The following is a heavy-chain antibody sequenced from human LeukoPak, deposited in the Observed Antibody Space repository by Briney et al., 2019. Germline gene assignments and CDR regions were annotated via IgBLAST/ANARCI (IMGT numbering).Heavy chain of an antibody. CDR3: ARGVLTVDPSDAFDI. CDR1: GGSVSSGSYY. J-gene: IGHJ3*02. D-gene: IGHD4/OR15-4a*01. Sequence: SETLSLTCTVSGGSVSSGSYYWSWIRQPPGKGLEWIGYIYYSGSTNYNPSLKSRVTISVDTSKNQFSLKLTSVTVADTAVYYCARGVLTVDPSDAFDIWGQGTMFNVSS. CDR2: IYYSGST. V-gene: IGHV4-61*01.